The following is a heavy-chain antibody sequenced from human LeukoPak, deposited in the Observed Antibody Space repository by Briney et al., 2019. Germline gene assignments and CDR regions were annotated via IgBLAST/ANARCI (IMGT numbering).Heavy chain of an antibody. CDR1: GGTFSSYA. D-gene: IGHD2-8*02. CDR2: VIPIFGTA. Sequence: ASVKVSCKASGGTFSSYAISWVRQAPGQGLEWMGGVIPIFGTANYAQKFQGRVTITADESTSTAYMELSSLRSEDTAVYYCATKPWDQEPLVATEHPYYFDYWGQGTLVTVSS. J-gene: IGHJ4*02. V-gene: IGHV1-69*13. CDR3: ATKPWDQEPLVATEHPYYFDY.